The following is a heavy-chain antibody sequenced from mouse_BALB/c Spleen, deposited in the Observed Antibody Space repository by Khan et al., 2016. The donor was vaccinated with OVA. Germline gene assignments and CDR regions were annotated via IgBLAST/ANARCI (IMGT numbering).Heavy chain of an antibody. J-gene: IGHJ2*01. Sequence: EVQLLETGGGLVQPGGSRGLSCEGSGFTFSGFWMSWVRQTPGKTLEWIGDINSDGSAINYAPSIKDRFTIFRDNDKSTLYLQMSNVRSEDTATYFCIRVFDYWGQGTTLTVSS. CDR3: IRVFDY. CDR2: INSDGSAI. CDR1: GFTFSGFW. V-gene: IGHV11-2*02.